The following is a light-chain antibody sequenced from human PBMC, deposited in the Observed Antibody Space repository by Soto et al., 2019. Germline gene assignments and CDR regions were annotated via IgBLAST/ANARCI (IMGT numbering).Light chain of an antibody. CDR1: SSDVGSYNL. CDR2: EVS. Sequence: QSVLTQPASVSGSPGQSITISCTGTSSDVGSYNLVSWYQQHPGKAPKLMIYEVSKRPSGVSNRFSGSKSGNTASLTISGLQAEDDADYYCRSYAGSSISSVFGTATKVTVL. V-gene: IGLV2-23*02. CDR3: RSYAGSSISSV. J-gene: IGLJ1*01.